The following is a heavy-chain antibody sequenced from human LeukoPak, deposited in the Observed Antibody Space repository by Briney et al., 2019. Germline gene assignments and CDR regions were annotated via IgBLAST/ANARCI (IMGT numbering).Heavy chain of an antibody. CDR2: MNPNSGNT. CDR3: ASTLAVAGTRDY. CDR1: GYTFTSYD. J-gene: IGHJ4*02. V-gene: IGHV1-8*01. Sequence: ASVKVSCKASGYTFTSYDINWVRQATGRGLEWMGWMNPNSGNTGYAQKFQGRVTMTRNTSISTAYMELSSLRSEDTAVYYCASTLAVAGTRDYWGQGNLVTVSS. D-gene: IGHD6-19*01.